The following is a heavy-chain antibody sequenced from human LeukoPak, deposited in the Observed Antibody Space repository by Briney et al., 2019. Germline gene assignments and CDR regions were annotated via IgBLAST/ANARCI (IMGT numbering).Heavy chain of an antibody. CDR3: ARALGSGSSFDY. D-gene: IGHD3-10*01. CDR2: IYYSGST. Sequence: SETLSLTCTVSGXSISSSSHYWGWIRQPPGKGLEWIGYIYYSGSTYYNPSLKSRVTISVDTSKNQFSLKLSSVTAADTAVYYCARALGSGSSFDYWGQGTLVTVSS. V-gene: IGHV4-30-4*08. J-gene: IGHJ4*02. CDR1: GXSISSSSHY.